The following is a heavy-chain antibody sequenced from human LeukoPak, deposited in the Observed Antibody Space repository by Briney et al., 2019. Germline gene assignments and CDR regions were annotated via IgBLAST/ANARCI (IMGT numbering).Heavy chain of an antibody. D-gene: IGHD3-3*01. CDR3: ARFARGDLYNWFDP. CDR1: GYSISSGYY. Sequence: PSETLSLTRAVSGYSISSGYYWGWIRQPPGKGLEWIGTIHHSGSTYYNPSLKSRVTISVDTSNNQFSLKLSSVTAADTAVYYCARFARGDLYNWFDPWGQGTLVTVSS. J-gene: IGHJ5*02. V-gene: IGHV4-38-2*01. CDR2: IHHSGST.